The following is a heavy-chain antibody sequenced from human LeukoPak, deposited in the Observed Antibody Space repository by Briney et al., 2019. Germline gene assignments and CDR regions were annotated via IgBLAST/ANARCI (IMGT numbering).Heavy chain of an antibody. CDR1: GGSISSSSYY. Sequence: SETLSLTCTVSGGSISSSSYYWGWIRQPPGKGLEWIGSIYYSGSTYYNPSLKSRVTISADTSKNQFSLKLSSVTAADTAVYYCARDRSSTTGYFDYWGQGILVTVSS. CDR2: IYYSGST. D-gene: IGHD4-11*01. V-gene: IGHV4-39*07. CDR3: ARDRSSTTGYFDY. J-gene: IGHJ4*02.